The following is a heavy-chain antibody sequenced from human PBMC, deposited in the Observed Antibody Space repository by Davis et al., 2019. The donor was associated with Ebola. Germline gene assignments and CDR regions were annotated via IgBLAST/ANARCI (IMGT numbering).Heavy chain of an antibody. J-gene: IGHJ6*03. Sequence: PSETLSLTCTVSGGSISSYYWSWIRQPPGKGLEWIGEINHSGSTNYNPSLKSRVTISVDTSKNQFSLKLSSVTAADTAVYYCARVAAPYYYYMDVWGKGTTVTVSS. CDR3: ARVAAPYYYYMDV. V-gene: IGHV4-34*01. CDR1: GGSISSYY. D-gene: IGHD6-6*01. CDR2: INHSGST.